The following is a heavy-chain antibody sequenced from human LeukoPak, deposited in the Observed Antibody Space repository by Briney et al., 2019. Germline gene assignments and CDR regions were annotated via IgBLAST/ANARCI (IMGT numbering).Heavy chain of an antibody. CDR3: ARAHNWKYGTFEH. Sequence: ASVEVSCKASGYTFTGYYMHWVRQAPGQGLEWMGWINPNTGGTNYAQKFQGRVTMTRDTSISTAYMELSRLRSDDTAVYYCARAHNWKYGTFEHWGQGTLVTVSS. D-gene: IGHD1-7*01. CDR2: INPNTGGT. J-gene: IGHJ4*02. V-gene: IGHV1-2*02. CDR1: GYTFTGYY.